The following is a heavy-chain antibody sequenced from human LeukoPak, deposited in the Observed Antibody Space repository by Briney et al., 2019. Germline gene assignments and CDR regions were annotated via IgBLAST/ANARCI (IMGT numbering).Heavy chain of an antibody. CDR2: ISGSGRST. Sequence: HPGGSLRLSCAASGFSFTSYAMNWVRQAPGKGLEWVSAISGSGRSTYSADSVRGRFTTSRDNSKNILYLQMNNLRGEDTAVYYCALWGSMITPVDYWGQGTLVTVPS. CDR1: GFSFTSYA. J-gene: IGHJ4*02. CDR3: ALWGSMITPVDY. V-gene: IGHV3-23*01. D-gene: IGHD3-16*01.